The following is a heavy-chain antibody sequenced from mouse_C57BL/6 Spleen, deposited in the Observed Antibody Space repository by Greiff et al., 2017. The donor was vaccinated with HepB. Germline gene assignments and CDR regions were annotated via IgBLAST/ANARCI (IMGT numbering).Heavy chain of an antibody. Sequence: VQLKESGPGLVKPSQSLSLTCSVTGYSITSGYYWNWIRQFPGNKLEWMGYISYDGSNNYNPSLKNRISITRDTSKNQFFLKLNSVTTEDTATYYCAREVLFDYWGQGTTLTVSS. CDR1: GYSITSGYY. V-gene: IGHV3-6*01. CDR2: ISYDGSN. J-gene: IGHJ2*01. CDR3: AREVLFDY.